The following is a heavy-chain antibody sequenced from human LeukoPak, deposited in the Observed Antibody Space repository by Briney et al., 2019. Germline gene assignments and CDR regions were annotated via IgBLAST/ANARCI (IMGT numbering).Heavy chain of an antibody. V-gene: IGHV3-74*01. CDR3: VKATPYYDSSGYIN. CDR1: GFTFSSYW. D-gene: IGHD3-22*01. J-gene: IGHJ4*02. CDR2: INSDGSST. Sequence: PGGSLRLSCAASGFTFSSYWMHWVRQAPGKGLVWVSRINSDGSSTIHADSVKGRFTISRDNSKNTLYLQMSSLRAEDTAVYYCVKATPYYDSSGYINWGQGTLVTVSS.